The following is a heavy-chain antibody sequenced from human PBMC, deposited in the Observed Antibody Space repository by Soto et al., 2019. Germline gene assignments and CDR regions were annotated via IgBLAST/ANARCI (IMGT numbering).Heavy chain of an antibody. CDR3: AKESSSPYYFDY. D-gene: IGHD6-13*01. CDR2: ISYDGSNK. Sequence: PGGSLRLSCAASGFTFSSYGMHWVRQAPGKGLEWVAVISYDGSNKYYADSVKGRFTISRDNSKNTLYLQMNSLRAEDTAVYYCAKESSSPYYFDYWGQGTLVTVSS. CDR1: GFTFSSYG. V-gene: IGHV3-30*18. J-gene: IGHJ4*02.